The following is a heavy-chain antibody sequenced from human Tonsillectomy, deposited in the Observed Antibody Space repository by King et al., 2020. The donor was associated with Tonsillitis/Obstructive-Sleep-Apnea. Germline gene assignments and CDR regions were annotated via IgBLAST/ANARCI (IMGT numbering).Heavy chain of an antibody. CDR2: IKQDGSEK. CDR3: ARDMWRPAYGGWGPIIAMGYYYYYGMDV. CDR1: GFTFSSYW. V-gene: IGHV3-7*03. D-gene: IGHD3-16*02. Sequence: QLVQSGGGLVQPGGSLRLSCAASGFTFSSYWMSWVRQAPGKGLEWVANIKQDGSEKYYVDSVKGRFTISRDNAKNSLYLQMNSLRAEDTAVYYCARDMWRPAYGGWGPIIAMGYYYYYGMDVWGQGTTGTVSS. J-gene: IGHJ6*02.